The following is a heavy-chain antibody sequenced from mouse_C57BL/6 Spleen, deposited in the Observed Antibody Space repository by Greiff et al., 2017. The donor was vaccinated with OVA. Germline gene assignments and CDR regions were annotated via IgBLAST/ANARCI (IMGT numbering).Heavy chain of an antibody. J-gene: IGHJ4*01. D-gene: IGHD2-4*01. CDR1: GYSFTDYN. CDR3: ARGGLGGYYAMDY. CDR2: INPNYGTT. Sequence: VQLKESGPELVKPGASVKISCKASGYSFTDYNMNWVKQSNGKSLEWIGVINPNYGTTSYNQKFKGKATLTVDQSSSTAYMQLNSLTSEDSAVYYCARGGLGGYYAMDYWGQGTSVTVSS. V-gene: IGHV1-39*01.